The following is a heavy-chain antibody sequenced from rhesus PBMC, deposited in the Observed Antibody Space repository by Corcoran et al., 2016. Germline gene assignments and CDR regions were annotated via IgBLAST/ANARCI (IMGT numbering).Heavy chain of an antibody. V-gene: IGHV4-173*01. Sequence: QLQLQESGPGLVKPSETLSLTCAVSGGSISSNYWSWIRQPPGKGLEWIGRISGSGGSTDYNPPLKSRVTISTDTSKNQFSLKLSSVTAADTAVYYCAREPLRGAPNANFDYWGQGVLVTVSS. CDR2: ISGSGGST. J-gene: IGHJ4*01. CDR3: AREPLRGAPNANFDY. CDR1: GGSISSNY. D-gene: IGHD2-2*01.